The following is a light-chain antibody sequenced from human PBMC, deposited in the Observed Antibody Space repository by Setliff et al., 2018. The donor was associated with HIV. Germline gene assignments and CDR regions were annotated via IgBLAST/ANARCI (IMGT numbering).Light chain of an antibody. CDR2: DVS. J-gene: IGLJ1*01. Sequence: QSVLTQPRSVSGSPGQSVTISCTGTNSDVGGYNYVSWYQQHPGKAPKLMIYDVSKRPSGAPDRFSGSKSGNTASLTISGLQAEDEADYYCCSYAGSYTYVFGTGTKVTVL. CDR3: CSYAGSYTYV. V-gene: IGLV2-11*01. CDR1: NSDVGGYNY.